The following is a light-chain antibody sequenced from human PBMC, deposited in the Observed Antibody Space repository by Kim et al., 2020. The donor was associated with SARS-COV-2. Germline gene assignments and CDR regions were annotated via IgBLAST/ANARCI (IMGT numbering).Light chain of an antibody. CDR3: QQYDNY. CDR2: KAS. J-gene: IGKJ2*01. V-gene: IGKV1-5*03. CDR1: QSNSMW. Sequence: STLSASVGTRVIITCRASQSNSMWLAGYQQKPGKAPKLLISKASSLQSGVPSRFSGSGSGTQFTLTISSLQPDDFGTYYCQQYDNYFGQGTKLEI.